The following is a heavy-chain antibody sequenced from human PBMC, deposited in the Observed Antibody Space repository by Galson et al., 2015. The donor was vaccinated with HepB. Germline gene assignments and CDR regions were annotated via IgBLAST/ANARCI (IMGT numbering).Heavy chain of an antibody. CDR1: GYTFTDYD. CDR3: ARGRGPTMNTKADYFYY. Sequence: SVKVSRKASGYTFTDYDFNWVRQATGQGLEWMGWMKPNSGNTGYAQKFQGRVSMTRDSSISTVYMELSGLKSEDTAVYYCARGRGPTMNTKADYFYYWGQGTLVTVSS. J-gene: IGHJ1*01. V-gene: IGHV1-8*01. CDR2: MKPNSGNT. D-gene: IGHD5-24*01.